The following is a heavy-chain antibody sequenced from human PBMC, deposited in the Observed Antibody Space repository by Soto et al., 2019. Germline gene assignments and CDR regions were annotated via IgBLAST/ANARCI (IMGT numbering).Heavy chain of an antibody. D-gene: IGHD2-2*02. J-gene: IGHJ5*02. V-gene: IGHV3-21*01. CDR1: GFTFSSYS. Sequence: GGSLRLSCAASGFTFSSYSMNWVRQAPGEGLEWVSSISSSSSYIYYADSVKGRFTISRDNAKNSLYLQMNSLRAEDTAVYYCASSYCSSTSCYTPWFDPWGQGTLVTVSS. CDR3: ASSYCSSTSCYTPWFDP. CDR2: ISSSSSYI.